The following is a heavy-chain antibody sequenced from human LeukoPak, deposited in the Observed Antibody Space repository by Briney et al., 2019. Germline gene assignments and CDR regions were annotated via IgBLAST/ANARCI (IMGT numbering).Heavy chain of an antibody. V-gene: IGHV3-33*01. CDR3: ARSPLWFGELLSTDY. CDR2: IWYDGSNK. D-gene: IGHD3-10*01. J-gene: IGHJ4*02. Sequence: PGGSLRLSCAASGFTFSSYGMHWVHQAPGKGLEWVAVIWYDGSNKYYADSVKGRFTISRDNSKNTLYLQMNSLRAEDTAVYYCARSPLWFGELLSTDYWGQGTLVTVSS. CDR1: GFTFSSYG.